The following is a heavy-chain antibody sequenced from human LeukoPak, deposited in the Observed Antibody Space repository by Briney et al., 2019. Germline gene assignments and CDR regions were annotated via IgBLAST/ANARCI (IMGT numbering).Heavy chain of an antibody. CDR2: ISGRDGST. CDR1: GVTFSNYW. CDR3: AKTWWRDGYSLDY. J-gene: IGHJ4*02. V-gene: IGHV3-23*01. Sequence: GGSLGLSCAASGVTFSNYWMSWVRQAPGKGLEWVSGISGRDGSTYYADSVKGRFTISRDNSKNTLYLQMNGLRAEDTAVYYCAKTWWRDGYSLDYWGQGTLVTVSS. D-gene: IGHD5-24*01.